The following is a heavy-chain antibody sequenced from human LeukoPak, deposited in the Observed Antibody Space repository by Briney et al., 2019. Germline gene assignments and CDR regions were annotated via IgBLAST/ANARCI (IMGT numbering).Heavy chain of an antibody. CDR3: ARWAGSAGYYYYYMDV. D-gene: IGHD1-14*01. CDR2: ISSSSSYI. Sequence: GGSLRLSCAASGFTFSSYSMNWVRQAPGKGLEWVSSISSSSSYIYYADSVKGRFTISRDNAKNSLYLQMNSLRSDDTAVYYCARWAGSAGYYYYYMDVWGKGTTVTVSS. CDR1: GFTFSSYS. J-gene: IGHJ6*03. V-gene: IGHV3-21*04.